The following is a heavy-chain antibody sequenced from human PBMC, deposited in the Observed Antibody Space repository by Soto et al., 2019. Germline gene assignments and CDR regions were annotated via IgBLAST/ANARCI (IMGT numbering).Heavy chain of an antibody. CDR3: VRATYFSDSSGYTRCLDY. Sequence: GGSLRLSCAVSGFNLSDHYIDWVRQAPGKGLEWVGRSRDKPQGYSTAYAASVKGRFTTSRDESKNSAYLQMNSLKTEDTAVYYCVRATYFSDSSGYTRCLDYWGQGTLVTVSS. CDR1: GFNLSDHY. V-gene: IGHV3-72*01. J-gene: IGHJ4*02. D-gene: IGHD3-22*01. CDR2: SRDKPQGYST.